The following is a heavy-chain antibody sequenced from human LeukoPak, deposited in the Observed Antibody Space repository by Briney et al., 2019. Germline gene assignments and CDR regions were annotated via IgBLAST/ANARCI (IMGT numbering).Heavy chain of an antibody. CDR1: GYTFTSYG. CDR2: ISAYNGNT. D-gene: IGHD1-1*01. Sequence: ASVKVSCKASGYTFTSYGISWVRQAPGQGLEWMGWISAYNGNTNYAQKFQGRVTIARDTSASTAYMELSSLRFEDTAVYYCARDRGGTGDFDYWGQGTLVTVSS. J-gene: IGHJ4*02. CDR3: ARDRGGTGDFDY. V-gene: IGHV1-18*01.